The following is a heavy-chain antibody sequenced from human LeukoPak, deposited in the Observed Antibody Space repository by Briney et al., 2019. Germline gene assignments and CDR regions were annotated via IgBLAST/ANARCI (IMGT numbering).Heavy chain of an antibody. Sequence: SETLSLTCAVYGGSFSGYYWSWIRQPPGKGLEWIGEINHSGSTNYNPSLKSRVTISVDTSKNQFSLKLSSVTAADTAVYYCGRYGDIAAAGNTFDYWAQEPLVTVPS. J-gene: IGHJ4*02. CDR2: INHSGST. CDR1: GGSFSGYY. CDR3: GRYGDIAAAGNTFDY. D-gene: IGHD6-13*01. V-gene: IGHV4-34*01.